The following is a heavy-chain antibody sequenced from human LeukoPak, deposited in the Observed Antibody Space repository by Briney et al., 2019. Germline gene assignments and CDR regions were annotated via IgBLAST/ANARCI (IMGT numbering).Heavy chain of an antibody. Sequence: GGSLRLSCAASGFTFSNFCMSWVPQAPGRGLEWVANIKQDGSDKYYVDSVKGRFTISRDSAKNSLYLQMDSLRDEDTAVYYCAKGGRAPDYWGQGTLVTVSS. D-gene: IGHD1-26*01. J-gene: IGHJ4*02. CDR3: AKGGRAPDY. CDR1: GFTFSNFC. V-gene: IGHV3-7*05. CDR2: IKQDGSDK.